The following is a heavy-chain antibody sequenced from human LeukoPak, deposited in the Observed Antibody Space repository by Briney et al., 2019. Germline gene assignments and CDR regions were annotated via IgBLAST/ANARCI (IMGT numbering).Heavy chain of an antibody. Sequence: SETLSLTCTVSGGSISSGGYYWSWIRQPPGKGLEWIGYIYHSGSTYYNPSLKSRVTISVDRSKNQFSLKLSSVTAADTAVYYCARERLSTVDYWGQGTLVTVSS. V-gene: IGHV4-30-2*01. CDR2: IYHSGST. CDR3: ARERLSTVDY. CDR1: GGSISSGGYY. J-gene: IGHJ4*02. D-gene: IGHD4-17*01.